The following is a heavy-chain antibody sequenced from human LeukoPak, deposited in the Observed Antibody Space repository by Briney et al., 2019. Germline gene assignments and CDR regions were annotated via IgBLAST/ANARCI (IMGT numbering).Heavy chain of an antibody. V-gene: IGHV4-59*01. Sequence: PSETLSLTCTVSGGSISSYYWSWIRQPPGKGLEWIGYIYYSGSTNYNPSLKSRVTISVDTSKNQFSLKLSSVTAADTAVYYCARGSLRYDFWSGLGYGMDVWGQGTTVTVSS. D-gene: IGHD3-3*01. CDR1: GGSISSYY. CDR2: IYYSGST. CDR3: ARGSLRYDFWSGLGYGMDV. J-gene: IGHJ6*02.